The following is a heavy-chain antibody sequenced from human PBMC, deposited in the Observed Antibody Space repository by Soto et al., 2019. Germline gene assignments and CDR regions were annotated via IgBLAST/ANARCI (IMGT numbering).Heavy chain of an antibody. V-gene: IGHV4-59*11. CDR3: ARVGSSGWAPDY. D-gene: IGHD6-19*01. CDR2: IFYPGST. CDR1: GGSISGHY. Sequence: QVQLQESGPGLVKPSETLSLTCTVSGGSISGHYWSWIRQSPGTGLVWIGYIFYPGSTNYYPSLKSRVTLSVDTSKNQFSLSLSSVTSADTAVYFCARVGSSGWAPDYWGQGTLVTVSS. J-gene: IGHJ4*02.